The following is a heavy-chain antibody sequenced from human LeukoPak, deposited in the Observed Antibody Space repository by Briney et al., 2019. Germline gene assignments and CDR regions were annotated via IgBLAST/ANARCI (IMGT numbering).Heavy chain of an antibody. CDR1: GGSISSYY. V-gene: IGHV4-59*12. CDR3: ARDGPLTFFDY. D-gene: IGHD4/OR15-4a*01. J-gene: IGHJ4*02. Sequence: SETLSLTCTVSGGSISSYYWSWIRQPPGKGLEWIGYIYYSGSTYYNPSLKSRVTISVDTSKNQFSLKLSSVTAADTAVYYCARDGPLTFFDYWGQGTLVTVSS. CDR2: IYYSGST.